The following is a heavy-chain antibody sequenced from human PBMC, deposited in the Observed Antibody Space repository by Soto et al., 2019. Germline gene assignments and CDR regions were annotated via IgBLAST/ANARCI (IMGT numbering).Heavy chain of an antibody. Sequence: ASVKVSCKASGYTFTSYAMHWVRQAPGQRLEWMGWINAGNGNTKYSQKFQGRVTITRDTSASTAYMELSSLRSEDTAVYYCARDRERSRYHDSSGYDYCGQGILVTVSS. D-gene: IGHD3-22*01. CDR2: INAGNGNT. CDR3: ARDRERSRYHDSSGYDY. J-gene: IGHJ4*02. CDR1: GYTFTSYA. V-gene: IGHV1-3*01.